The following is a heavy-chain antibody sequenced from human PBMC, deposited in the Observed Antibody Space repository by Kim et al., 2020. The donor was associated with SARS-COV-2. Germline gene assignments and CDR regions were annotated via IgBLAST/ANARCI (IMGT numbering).Heavy chain of an antibody. CDR2: ISYDGSNK. V-gene: IGHV3-30*18. CDR1: GFTFSSYG. Sequence: GGSLRLSCAASGFTFSSYGMHWVRQAPGKGLEWVAVISYDGSNKYYADSVKGRFTISRDNSKNTLYLQMNSLRAEDTAVYYCAKDYYDSSGLLRYWGQGTLVTVSS. CDR3: AKDYYDSSGLLRY. J-gene: IGHJ4*02. D-gene: IGHD3-22*01.